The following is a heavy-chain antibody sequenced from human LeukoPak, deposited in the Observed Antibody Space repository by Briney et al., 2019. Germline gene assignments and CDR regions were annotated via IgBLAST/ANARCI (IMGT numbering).Heavy chain of an antibody. CDR2: INHSGST. CDR1: GGSFSGYY. CDR3: AIGAVRADRFDP. Sequence: SETLSLTCAVYGGSFSGYYRSWIRQPPGKGLEWIGEINHSGSTNYNPSLKSRVTISVDTSKNQFSLKLSSVTAADTAVYYCAIGAVRADRFDPWGQGTLVTVS. J-gene: IGHJ5*02. D-gene: IGHD3-10*01. V-gene: IGHV4-34*01.